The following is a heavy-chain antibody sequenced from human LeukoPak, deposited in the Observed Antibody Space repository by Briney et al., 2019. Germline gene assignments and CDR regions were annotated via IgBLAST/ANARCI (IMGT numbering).Heavy chain of an antibody. CDR2: IHFSGST. V-gene: IGHV4-59*01. J-gene: IGHJ4*02. D-gene: IGHD3-10*01. Sequence: SETLSLTCTVSGGSINTYYWSWIRQPPGKGLEWIGYIHFSGSTNYNPSLKSRVTVSDDKSKNQFSLKLSSVTAADTAVYYCARIFRGAYFDYWGQGTLVTVSS. CDR1: GGSINTYY. CDR3: ARIFRGAYFDY.